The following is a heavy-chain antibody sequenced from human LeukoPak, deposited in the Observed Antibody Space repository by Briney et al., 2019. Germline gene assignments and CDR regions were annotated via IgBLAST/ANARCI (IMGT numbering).Heavy chain of an antibody. J-gene: IGHJ4*02. CDR3: ARGEYGDYPDY. CDR1: GFTFSTYW. Sequence: GGSLRLSCAASGFTFSTYWMHWVRQAPGKGLVWVSRINSDGSGTSYADSVKGRFTISRDNAKNTLYLQMNSLRAEDTAVYYCARGEYGDYPDYWGQGTLVTVSS. D-gene: IGHD4-17*01. V-gene: IGHV3-74*01. CDR2: INSDGSGT.